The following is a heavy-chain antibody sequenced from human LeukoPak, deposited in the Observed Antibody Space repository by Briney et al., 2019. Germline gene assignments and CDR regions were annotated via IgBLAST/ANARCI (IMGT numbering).Heavy chain of an antibody. CDR2: IKPDGSDK. CDR3: APKVRFNDAFDV. V-gene: IGHV3-7*05. Sequence: PGGSLRLSCAGSGXTFSSYWMYWVPQAPGKGLEWVANIKPDGSDKYHVDSVKGRFTISRDNAKNSLYLQMNSLRVEDTAVYYCAPKVRFNDAFDVWGQGVLVTVSS. CDR1: GXTFSSYW. D-gene: IGHD3-3*01. J-gene: IGHJ3*01.